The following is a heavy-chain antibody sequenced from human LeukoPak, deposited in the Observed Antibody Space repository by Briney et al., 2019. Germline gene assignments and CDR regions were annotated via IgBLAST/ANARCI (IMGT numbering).Heavy chain of an antibody. Sequence: GGSLRLSCAAAAFTFISYWMHWVRQAPGKGLFWVSRINTDGSTITYADSVKGRFTISRDNTKNKVYLQMNSLRSEDTAVYYCARGDYADYFDYWGQGTLVTVSS. CDR1: AFTFISYW. D-gene: IGHD4-17*01. CDR3: ARGDYADYFDY. V-gene: IGHV3-74*01. J-gene: IGHJ4*02. CDR2: INTDGSTI.